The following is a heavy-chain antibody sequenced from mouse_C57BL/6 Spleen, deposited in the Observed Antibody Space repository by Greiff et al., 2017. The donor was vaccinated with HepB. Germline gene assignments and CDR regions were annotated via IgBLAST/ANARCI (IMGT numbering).Heavy chain of an antibody. J-gene: IGHJ3*01. CDR3: AREERAYYGSRFAY. CDR1: GFTFSSYA. Sequence: DVQLQESGGGLVKPGGSLKLSCAASGFTFSSYAMSWVRQTPEKRLEWVATISDGGSYTYYPDNVKGRFTISRDNAKNNLYLQMSHLKSEDTAMYYCAREERAYYGSRFAYWGQGTLVTVSA. CDR2: ISDGGSYT. V-gene: IGHV5-4*01. D-gene: IGHD1-1*01.